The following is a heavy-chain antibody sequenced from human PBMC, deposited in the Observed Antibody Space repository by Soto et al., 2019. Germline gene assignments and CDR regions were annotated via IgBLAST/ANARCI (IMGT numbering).Heavy chain of an antibody. CDR2: IYDSGST. CDR1: GVSISSFY. J-gene: IGHJ4*02. CDR3: AHRGYTNDSYFDY. D-gene: IGHD5-18*01. V-gene: IGHV4-59*03. Sequence: PSETLSLTCTVSGVSISSFYWGWIRQSPGRGLEWIGEIYDSGSTKYNPSLKSRVTISIDTSKKRFSLSLNSVTAADTTVYYCAHRGYTNDSYFDYWGQGTLVTVSS.